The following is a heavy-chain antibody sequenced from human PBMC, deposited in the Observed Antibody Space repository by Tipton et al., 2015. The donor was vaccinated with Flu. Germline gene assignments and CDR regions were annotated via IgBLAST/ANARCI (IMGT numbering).Heavy chain of an antibody. J-gene: IGHJ5*02. CDR1: GGSISSYY. D-gene: IGHD6-13*01. CDR2: MYYRGST. CDR3: ARLAALNWFDP. V-gene: IGHV4-59*01. Sequence: TLSLTCTVSGGSISSYYWSWIRQAPGKGLEWIGYMYYRGSTDYNPSLKSRVTMSVDPSKNQFSLKLSSVTAADTAVYYCARLAALNWFDPWGQGTLVTVSS.